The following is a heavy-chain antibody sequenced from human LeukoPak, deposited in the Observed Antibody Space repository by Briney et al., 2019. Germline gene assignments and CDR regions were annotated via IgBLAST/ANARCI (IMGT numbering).Heavy chain of an antibody. CDR1: GGSISSYY. V-gene: IGHV4-59*01. CDR2: IYYSGST. CDR3: ARDSGDYLYYYYGMDV. Sequence: SETLSLTCTVSGGSISSYYWSWIRQPPGKGLEWIGYIYYSGSTNYNPSLKSRVTISVDTSKNQFSLKLGSVTAADTAVYYCARDSGDYLYYYYGMDVWGQGTTVTVSS. J-gene: IGHJ6*02. D-gene: IGHD4-17*01.